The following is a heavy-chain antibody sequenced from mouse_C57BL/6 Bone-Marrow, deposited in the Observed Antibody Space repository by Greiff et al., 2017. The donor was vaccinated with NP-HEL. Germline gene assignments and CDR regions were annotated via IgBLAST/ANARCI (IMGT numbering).Heavy chain of an antibody. V-gene: IGHV1-64*01. CDR3: ASRRPCDGYYVGWYFDV. D-gene: IGHD2-3*01. CDR2: IHPNSGST. Sequence: QVQLKQPGAELVKPGASVKLSCKASGYTFTSYWMHWVKQGPGQGLEWIGMIHPNSGSTNYNEKFKSKATLTVDKSSSTAYMQLSSLTSEDSAVYYCASRRPCDGYYVGWYFDVWGTGTTVTVSS. J-gene: IGHJ1*03. CDR1: GYTFTSYW.